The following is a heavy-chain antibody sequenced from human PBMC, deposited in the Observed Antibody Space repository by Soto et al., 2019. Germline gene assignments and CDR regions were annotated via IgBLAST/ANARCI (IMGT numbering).Heavy chain of an antibody. V-gene: IGHV3-9*01. Sequence: EVQLVESGGGLVQPGRSLRLSCSTSGFTFDDYAMHWVRQAPGKGLEWVSGISWNSDSIGYADSVKGRFTISRDNAKNSLYLQMNSLRAEDTALYYCANLVTRGGMDAWGQGTTVTVSS. CDR2: ISWNSDSI. CDR3: ANLVTRGGMDA. CDR1: GFTFDDYA. J-gene: IGHJ6*02. D-gene: IGHD3-10*01.